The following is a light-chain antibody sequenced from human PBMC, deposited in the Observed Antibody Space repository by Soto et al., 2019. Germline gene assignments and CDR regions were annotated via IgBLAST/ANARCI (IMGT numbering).Light chain of an antibody. CDR2: VAS. Sequence: EIVMTQSPVTLSVSPGDRATLSCRASQSVNSNLAWYQQKPGQTPKLLIYVASTRANGIPARFSGSGSGTEFTLTISSLQSEDFAGYYCQQYNVWPLTFGGGTKVEFK. CDR3: QQYNVWPLT. V-gene: IGKV3-15*01. J-gene: IGKJ4*01. CDR1: QSVNSN.